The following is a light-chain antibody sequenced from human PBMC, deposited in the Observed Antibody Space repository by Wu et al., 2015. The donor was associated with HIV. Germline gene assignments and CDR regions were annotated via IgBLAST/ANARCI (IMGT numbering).Light chain of an antibody. CDR1: QSVSNNS. CDR2: GAS. Sequence: EIVLTQSPGTLSLSPGERATLSCRASQSVSNNSLAWFQQKPGQSPRLLIYGASSRATGIPDRFSGSGSGTDFTLTISGLEPEDFAVYYCQQYVTSMAYSFGQGTKARDQT. CDR3: QQYVTSMAYS. J-gene: IGKJ2*03. V-gene: IGKV3-20*01.